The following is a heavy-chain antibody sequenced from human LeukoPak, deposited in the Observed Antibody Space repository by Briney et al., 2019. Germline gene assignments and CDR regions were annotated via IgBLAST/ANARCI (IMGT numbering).Heavy chain of an antibody. D-gene: IGHD4-11*01. CDR1: GDSISGFY. CDR2: ICTSGST. J-gene: IGHJ6*03. V-gene: IGHV4-4*07. CDR3: ARGLPYYSDYVDYDFYMDV. Sequence: PSETLSLTCTVSGDSISGFYWSWIRQPAGKGLQWIGRICTSGSTNYNPSLKSRVTMSVDRSTNEFSLTVRSVTAADTALYYCARGLPYYSDYVDYDFYMDVWGKRTTVTVSS.